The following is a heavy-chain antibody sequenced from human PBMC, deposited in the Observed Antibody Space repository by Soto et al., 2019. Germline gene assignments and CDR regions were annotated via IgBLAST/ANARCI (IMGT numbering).Heavy chain of an antibody. V-gene: IGHV1-2*02. D-gene: IGHD2-2*01. CDR2: INPNSGAT. CDR1: GHTFTGYY. Sequence: ASVKVSCKASGHTFTGYYIHWVRQVPGLGLQWLGWINPNSGATNYAQRFQGRVTMTGDTSISSSYLDLSSIKSDDTATYYCARGTATTCYNCYYYGLDVWGQGTTVTVSS. J-gene: IGHJ6*02. CDR3: ARGTATTCYNCYYYGLDV.